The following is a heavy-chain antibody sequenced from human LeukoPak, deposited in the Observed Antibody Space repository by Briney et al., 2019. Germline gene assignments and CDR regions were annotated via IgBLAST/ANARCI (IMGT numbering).Heavy chain of an antibody. J-gene: IGHJ4*02. CDR2: INPNSGGT. CDR1: GYTFTGYY. V-gene: IGHV1-2*02. D-gene: IGHD1-20*01. Sequence: ASVKVSCKASGYTFTGYYMHWVRQAPGQGLEWMGWINPNSGGTNYAQKFQGRVTMTRDTSISTAYMELSSLRSEDTAVYYCVITGETHFDYWGQGTLVTVSS. CDR3: VITGETHFDY.